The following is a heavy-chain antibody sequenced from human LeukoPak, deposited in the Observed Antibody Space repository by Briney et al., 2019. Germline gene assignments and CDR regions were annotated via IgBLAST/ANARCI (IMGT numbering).Heavy chain of an antibody. CDR1: GFTFSNYA. CDR3: AKWGDYDVLTGYYVSDY. D-gene: IGHD3-9*01. J-gene: IGHJ4*02. V-gene: IGHV3-23*01. Sequence: GASLRLSCAASGFTFSNYAMSWVRQAPGKGLEGVSAITGGGSGIYHADSMKSRFTISRDNSKNTLYLQINSLRAEDTAVYYCAKWGDYDVLTGYYVSDYWGQGTLVTVSS. CDR2: ITGGGSGI.